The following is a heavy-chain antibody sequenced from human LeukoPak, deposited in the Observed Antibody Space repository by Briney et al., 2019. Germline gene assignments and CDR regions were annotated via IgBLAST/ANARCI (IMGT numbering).Heavy chain of an antibody. D-gene: IGHD3-22*01. V-gene: IGHV3-30*04. CDR1: GFTFSSYA. J-gene: IGHJ3*02. CDR2: ISYDGSNK. Sequence: GGSLRLSCAASGFTFSSYAMHWVRQAPGKGLEWVAVISYDGSNKYYADSVKGRFTISRDNSKNTLYLQMNSLRAEDTAVYYCAKDFTYLLDDSSGYYYGMNAFDIWGQGTMVTVSS. CDR3: AKDFTYLLDDSSGYYYGMNAFDI.